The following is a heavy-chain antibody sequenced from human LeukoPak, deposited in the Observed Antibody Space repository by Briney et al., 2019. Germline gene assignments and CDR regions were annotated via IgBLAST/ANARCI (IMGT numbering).Heavy chain of an antibody. CDR2: IKQDGSEE. J-gene: IGHJ4*02. D-gene: IGHD3-16*02. Sequence: GGSLRLSCAASGFTFSNYWMSWVRQAPGKGLQWVANIKQDGSEEYYVDSVKGRFTVSRDNAKNSLYPQMNSLRAEDTAVYYCARDLAGLWGSYPIDYWGQGTLVTVSS. V-gene: IGHV3-7*01. CDR3: ARDLAGLWGSYPIDY. CDR1: GFTFSNYW.